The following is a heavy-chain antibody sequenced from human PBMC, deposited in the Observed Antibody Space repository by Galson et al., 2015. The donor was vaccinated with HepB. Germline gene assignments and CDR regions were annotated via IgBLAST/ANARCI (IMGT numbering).Heavy chain of an antibody. J-gene: IGHJ4*02. D-gene: IGHD2-15*01. CDR1: GGSFSGYY. CDR3: ARAFRYCSGGSCYRAGLIDY. CDR2: INHSGST. Sequence: SETLSLTCAVYGGSFSGYYWSWIRQPPGKGLEWIGEINHSGSTHYNPSLKSRVTISVDTSKNQFSLKLSSVTAADTAVYYCARAFRYCSGGSCYRAGLIDYWGQGTLVTVSS. V-gene: IGHV4-34*01.